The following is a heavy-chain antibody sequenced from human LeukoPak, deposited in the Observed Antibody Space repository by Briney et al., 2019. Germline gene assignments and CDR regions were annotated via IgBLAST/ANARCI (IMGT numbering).Heavy chain of an antibody. V-gene: IGHV3-66*01. J-gene: IGHJ4*02. CDR3: ARVGRGDTYGYVDY. CDR1: GFTVSSNY. Sequence: GGSLRLSCAASGFTVSSNYMSWVRQTPGKGLAWVSVLYSGGKTYYADSVKGRFTISRDNSKNMLFLQMNSLRAEDTAVYYCARVGRGDTYGYVDYWGQGTLVTVSS. D-gene: IGHD5-18*01. CDR2: LYSGGKT.